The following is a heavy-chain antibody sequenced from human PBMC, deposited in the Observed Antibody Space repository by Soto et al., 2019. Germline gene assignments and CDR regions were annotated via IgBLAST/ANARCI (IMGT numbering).Heavy chain of an antibody. CDR1: GFNLSHPW. CDR2: IKSKTDGGTA. CDR3: TTGIYYDILTGYHNVAY. Sequence: GSLGLSCVASGFNLSHPWMTWVRQASGKGLEWVGRIKSKTDGGTADYAAPVKGRATISRDDSKNTVYLQMNSLKTEDTAVYYCTTGIYYDILTGYHNVAYWGQGALVTVSS. V-gene: IGHV3-15*01. J-gene: IGHJ4*02. D-gene: IGHD3-9*01.